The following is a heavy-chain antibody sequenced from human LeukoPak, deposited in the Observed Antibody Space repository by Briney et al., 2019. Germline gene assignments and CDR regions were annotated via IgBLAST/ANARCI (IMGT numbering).Heavy chain of an antibody. J-gene: IGHJ4*02. V-gene: IGHV3-7*01. CDR3: ARKAGKMFDY. CDR1: GFTFSNYW. Sequence: PGGSLRLSCTASGFTFSNYWMTWVRQAPGKGMEWVANIKQDGREKYYVDSVTGRFTISRDNARNLLFLQMSSLSPEDTAVYYCARKAGKMFDYWGQGTLVTASP. CDR2: IKQDGREK. D-gene: IGHD6-19*01.